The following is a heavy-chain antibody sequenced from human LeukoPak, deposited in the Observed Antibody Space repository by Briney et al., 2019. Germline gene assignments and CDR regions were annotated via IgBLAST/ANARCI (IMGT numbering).Heavy chain of an antibody. D-gene: IGHD3-16*01. CDR1: GFTFDDYA. V-gene: IGHV3-43*02. J-gene: IGHJ4*02. CDR2: ISGDGGSK. CDR3: AKAGGRMEPRVRFDY. Sequence: GGSLRLSCAASGFTFDDYAMHWVRQAPGKGLEWVSLISGDGGSKYYADSVKGRFTISRDSSKNSLYLQMNSLRTEDTALYYCAKAGGRMEPRVRFDYWGQGTLVTVSS.